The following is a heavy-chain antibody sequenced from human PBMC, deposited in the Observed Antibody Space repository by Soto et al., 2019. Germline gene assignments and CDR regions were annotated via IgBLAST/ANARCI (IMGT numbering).Heavy chain of an antibody. V-gene: IGHV1-58*02. CDR2: IVVGSGNT. CDR3: AAAATTVTINYYYSGMDV. D-gene: IGHD4-17*01. CDR1: GFTFTSSA. J-gene: IGHJ6*02. Sequence: QMQLVQSGPEVKKPGTSVKVSCKASGFTFTSSAMQWVRQARGQRLEWIGWIVVGSGNTNYAQKFQERVTITRDMSTSTAYMEMSSLRSEDTAVYYCAAAATTVTINYYYSGMDVWGQATTLTVSS.